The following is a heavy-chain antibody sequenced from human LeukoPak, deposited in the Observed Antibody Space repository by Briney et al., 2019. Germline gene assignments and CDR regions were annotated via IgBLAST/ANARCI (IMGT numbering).Heavy chain of an antibody. Sequence: PGGSLRLSCAASGFTFSSYAMSWVRQAPGKGLEWVSAISGSGDSTYYADSMKGRFTISRDNSKNTLYLQMNSLRAEDTAVYYCAKKHYFGSGSYEYWGQGTLVTVSS. CDR2: ISGSGDST. J-gene: IGHJ4*02. V-gene: IGHV3-23*01. CDR1: GFTFSSYA. D-gene: IGHD3-10*01. CDR3: AKKHYFGSGSYEY.